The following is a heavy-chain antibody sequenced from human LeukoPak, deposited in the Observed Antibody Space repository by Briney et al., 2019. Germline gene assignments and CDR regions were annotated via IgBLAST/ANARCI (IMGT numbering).Heavy chain of an antibody. CDR3: ARQGAGVALMVYRTNYFDY. CDR1: GGSISSSTYY. J-gene: IGHJ4*02. CDR2: INHSGST. Sequence: SETLSLTCNVSGGSISSSTYYWSWIRQPPGKGLEWIGEINHSGSTNYNPSLKSRVTISVDTSKNQFSLKLSSVTAADTAVYYCARQGAGVALMVYRTNYFDYWGQGTLVTVSS. V-gene: IGHV4-39*01. D-gene: IGHD2-8*01.